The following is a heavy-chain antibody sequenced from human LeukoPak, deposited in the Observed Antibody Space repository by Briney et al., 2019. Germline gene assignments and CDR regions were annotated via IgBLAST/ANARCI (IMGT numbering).Heavy chain of an antibody. CDR2: ISPYNGKT. CDR3: ATGGSNWNYQYYFEY. J-gene: IGHJ4*02. V-gene: IGHV1-18*04. CDR1: AYRFIGSY. Sequence: ASVKVSCKASAYRFIGSYLHWVRQAPGQGLEWMGWISPYNGKTEFAQKFQGRVTMTTDTSTTTVYMELRSLRSDDTAVYYCATGGSNWNYQYYFEYWGQGTLVTVSS. D-gene: IGHD1-7*01.